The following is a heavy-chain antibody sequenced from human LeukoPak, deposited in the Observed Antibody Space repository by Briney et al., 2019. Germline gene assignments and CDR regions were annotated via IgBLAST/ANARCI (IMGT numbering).Heavy chain of an antibody. V-gene: IGHV1-2*02. J-gene: IGHJ4*02. CDR3: ARGGSSWYPYFDY. Sequence: ASVKVSCKASGYTFTSYYMHWVRQAPGQGLEWMGWINPNSGGTNYAQKFQGRVTMTRDTSISTAYMELSRLRSDDTAVYYCARGGSSWYPYFDYWGQGTLVTVSS. CDR2: INPNSGGT. D-gene: IGHD6-13*01. CDR1: GYTFTSYY.